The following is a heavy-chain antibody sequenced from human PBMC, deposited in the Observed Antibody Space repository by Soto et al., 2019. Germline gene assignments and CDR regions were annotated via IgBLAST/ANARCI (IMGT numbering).Heavy chain of an antibody. CDR2: IYHSGST. CDR3: AKNYGNAFDI. CDR1: GGSISSYY. D-gene: IGHD3-10*01. Sequence: PSETLSLTCTVSGGSISSYYWSWIRQPPGKGLEWIGYIYHSGSTNYNPSLKSRVTISVDTSKNQFPLKLSSVTAADTAVYYCAKNYGNAFDIWGQGTMVTVSS. V-gene: IGHV4-59*01. J-gene: IGHJ3*02.